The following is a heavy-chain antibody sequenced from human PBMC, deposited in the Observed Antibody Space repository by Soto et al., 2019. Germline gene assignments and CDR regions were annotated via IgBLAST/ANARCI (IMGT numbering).Heavy chain of an antibody. V-gene: IGHV3-72*01. CDR3: ARAYSGTSPPQIDY. Sequence: GGSLRLSCAASGFIFSDHYMDWVRQAPGKGLEWVGRTRNKANSYTTEYAASVNGRFTVSRDASKNSLYLQMNSLKTEDTAVYFCARAYSGTSPPQIDYWGQGTLVTVSS. CDR2: TRNKANSYTT. D-gene: IGHD1-26*01. J-gene: IGHJ4*02. CDR1: GFIFSDHY.